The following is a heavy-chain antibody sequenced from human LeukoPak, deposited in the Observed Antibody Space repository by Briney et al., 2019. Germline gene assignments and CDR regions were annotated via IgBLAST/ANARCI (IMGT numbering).Heavy chain of an antibody. CDR2: ISYDGSNK. CDR3: AKALGTYYYYGMDV. D-gene: IGHD7-27*01. J-gene: IGHJ6*02. V-gene: IGHV3-30*18. CDR1: GFTFSSYG. Sequence: GGSLRLSCAASGFTFSSYGMQWVRQAPGKGLEWVAVISYDGSNKYYADSVKGRFTISRDNSKNTLYLQMNSLRAEDTAVYYCAKALGTYYYYGMDVWGQGTTVTVSS.